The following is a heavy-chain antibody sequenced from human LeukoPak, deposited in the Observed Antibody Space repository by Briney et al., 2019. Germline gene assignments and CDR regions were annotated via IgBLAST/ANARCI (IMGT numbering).Heavy chain of an antibody. CDR2: INHSGST. V-gene: IGHV4-34*01. Sequence: SETLSLTCAVYGGCFSGYYWSWIRQPPGKGLEWIGEINHSGSTNYNPSLKSRVTISVDTSKNQFSLKLSSVTAADTAVYYCARDPGYSKPVDYWGQGTLVTVSS. D-gene: IGHD6-13*01. CDR3: ARDPGYSKPVDY. J-gene: IGHJ4*02. CDR1: GGCFSGYY.